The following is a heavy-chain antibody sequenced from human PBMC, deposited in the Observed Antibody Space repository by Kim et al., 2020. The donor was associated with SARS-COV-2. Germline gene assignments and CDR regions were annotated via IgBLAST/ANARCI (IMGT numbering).Heavy chain of an antibody. V-gene: IGHV1-8*01. J-gene: IGHJ6*02. CDR3: ARGTPDYYYYGMDV. Sequence: AQKFQGRVTMTRNTTISTAYMELSSLRSEDTAVYYCARGTPDYYYYGMDVWGQGTTVTVSS. D-gene: IGHD2-15*01.